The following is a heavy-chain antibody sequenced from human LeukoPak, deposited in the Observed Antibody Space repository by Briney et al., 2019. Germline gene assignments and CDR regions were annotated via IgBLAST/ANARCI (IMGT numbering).Heavy chain of an antibody. CDR2: INVGSGDT. V-gene: IGHV1-3*01. CDR1: GHTSTTFL. CDR3: AILADAWFGDFDY. D-gene: IGHD3-10*01. Sequence: ASVKVSCKASGHTSTTFLMEWLRQAPGQRLEGMGWINVGSGDTMYSQKFQDRVTLTRDTSANTVYMEVSSLRSEDTAVYYCAILADAWFGDFDYWGQGTLVTVSS. J-gene: IGHJ4*02.